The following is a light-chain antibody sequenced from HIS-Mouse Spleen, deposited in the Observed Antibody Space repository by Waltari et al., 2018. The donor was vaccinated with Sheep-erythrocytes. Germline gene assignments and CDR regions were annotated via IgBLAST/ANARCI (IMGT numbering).Light chain of an antibody. V-gene: IGLV2-14*01. Sequence: QSALTQPASVSGSPGQSITISCTGTSSDVGGYNYVSLYQQHPGKAPKPMSYEVSNRPSGVYSRCAGSKSGNTASLTISGLQAEDEADYYCSSYTSSSTWVFGGGNKLTVL. CDR1: SSDVGGYNY. CDR3: SSYTSSSTWV. J-gene: IGLJ3*02. CDR2: EVS.